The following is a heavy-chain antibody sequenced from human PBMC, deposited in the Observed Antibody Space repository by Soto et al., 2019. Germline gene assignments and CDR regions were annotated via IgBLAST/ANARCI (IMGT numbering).Heavy chain of an antibody. D-gene: IGHD3-10*01. CDR1: GGSISSSPYY. J-gene: IGHJ4*02. Sequence: QLQLQESGPGLVKPSETLSLTCTVSGGSISSSPYYWDWIRQPPGRGLEWIGSIYYSGNTYYNPSLKTRVTISVDTSKNQCSLRLSSVTAADTAVYYCARRATASGSGLDYWGQGTLVTVSS. CDR3: ARRATASGSGLDY. CDR2: IYYSGNT. V-gene: IGHV4-39*01.